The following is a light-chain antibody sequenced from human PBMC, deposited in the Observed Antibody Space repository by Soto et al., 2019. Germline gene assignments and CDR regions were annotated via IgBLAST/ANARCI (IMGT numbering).Light chain of an antibody. CDR3: SSYTSSSTLYV. V-gene: IGLV2-14*01. CDR2: DVS. CDR1: SSDVGGYNY. Sequence: QSALTQPASVSGSPGQSITISCTGTSSDVGGYNYVSWYQQHPGKAPKLMIYDVSNRTSGGSNRFSGSKSGNTGSLTISGLLAEDEADYYCSSYTSSSTLYVFGTGTKVTVL. J-gene: IGLJ1*01.